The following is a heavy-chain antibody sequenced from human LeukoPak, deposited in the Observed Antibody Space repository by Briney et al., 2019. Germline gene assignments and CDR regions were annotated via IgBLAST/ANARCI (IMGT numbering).Heavy chain of an antibody. CDR3: AKELRQYDLLTGYFHFDYYFDV. CDR1: GFTFSSYV. Sequence: GRSLRLSCAASGFTFSSYVMNWVRQAPGKGLEWVAVISYDGSNKYYADSVKGRFTISRDNSNNILHLQMNSLRPEDTALYYCAKELRQYDLLTGYFHFDYYFDVWGKGTPVTVSS. V-gene: IGHV3-30*04. D-gene: IGHD3-9*01. CDR2: ISYDGSNK. J-gene: IGHJ6*03.